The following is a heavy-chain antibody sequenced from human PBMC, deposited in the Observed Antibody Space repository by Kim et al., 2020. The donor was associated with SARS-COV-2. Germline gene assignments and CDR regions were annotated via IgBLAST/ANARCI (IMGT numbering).Heavy chain of an antibody. CDR3: TRASDYVWGNYRYFYFDY. J-gene: IGHJ4*02. V-gene: IGHV3-49*04. CDR1: GFTIGDYV. Sequence: GGSLRLSCTASGFTIGDYVMTWVRQAPGKGLEWVGFIRSKVYGGTTEYAASVRGRFTISRYDSKNIAYLQMNSLSTEDTAMYYCTRASDYVWGNYRYFYFDYWGQGILVTVSS. CDR2: IRSKVYGGTT. D-gene: IGHD3-16*02.